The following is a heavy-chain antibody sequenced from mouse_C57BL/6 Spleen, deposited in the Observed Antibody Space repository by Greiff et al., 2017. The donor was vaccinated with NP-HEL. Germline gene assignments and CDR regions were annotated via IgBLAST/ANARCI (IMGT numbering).Heavy chain of an antibody. V-gene: IGHV1-81*01. D-gene: IGHD5-5*01. CDR2: IYPRSGNT. J-gene: IGHJ4*01. CDR3: ARKLPHYAMDY. Sequence: VQLQESGAELARPGASVKLSCKASGYTFTSYGISWVKQRTGQGLEWIGEIYPRSGNTYYNEKFKGKATLTADKSSSTAYMELRSLTSEDSAVYFCARKLPHYAMDYWGQGTSVTVSS. CDR1: GYTFTSYG.